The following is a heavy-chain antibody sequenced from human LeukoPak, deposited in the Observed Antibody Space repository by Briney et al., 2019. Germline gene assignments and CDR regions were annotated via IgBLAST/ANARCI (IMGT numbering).Heavy chain of an antibody. CDR1: DYSFTTYY. D-gene: IGHD6-19*01. CDR3: ARAEPFSGGWYYHY. V-gene: IGHV1-46*01. Sequence: ASVKVSCKASDYSFTTYYMHWVRQAPGQGLEWMGIINPSGGSTDYSQRFQGRVTMTRDTSTSTVHMELSSLRSDDTAVYYCARAEPFSGGWYYHYWGQGTLVTVSA. J-gene: IGHJ4*02. CDR2: INPSGGST.